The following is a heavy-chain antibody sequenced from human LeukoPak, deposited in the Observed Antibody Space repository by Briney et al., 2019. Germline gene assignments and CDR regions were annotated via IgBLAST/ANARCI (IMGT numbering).Heavy chain of an antibody. CDR2: IDPSDSYT. D-gene: IGHD5-12*01. V-gene: IGHV5-10-1*01. J-gene: IGHJ4*02. CDR1: GYTFTNYW. Sequence: GESLRISCKGSGYTFTNYWISWVRQMPGKGLEWMGKIDPSDSYTNYSPSFEGHVSISADKSMSTAYLQWTSLKASDTAIYYCARGLYSGYYMSGYWGQGTRVTVSS. CDR3: ARGLYSGYYMSGY.